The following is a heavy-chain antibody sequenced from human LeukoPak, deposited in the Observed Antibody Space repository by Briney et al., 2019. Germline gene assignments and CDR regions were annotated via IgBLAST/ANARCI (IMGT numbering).Heavy chain of an antibody. CDR2: IYYNGSN. Sequence: SETLSLTCTVSGGSLSSYYWSWIRQPPGKGLEGIGYIYYNGSNHYNPSLKIRVTISVNTSKNQFSLKLSSVTAADTAVYYCARSGTLKAVAGPTPNWFDPWGQGTLVTVSS. CDR3: ARSGTLKAVAGPTPNWFDP. D-gene: IGHD6-19*01. V-gene: IGHV4-59*01. J-gene: IGHJ5*02. CDR1: GGSLSSYY.